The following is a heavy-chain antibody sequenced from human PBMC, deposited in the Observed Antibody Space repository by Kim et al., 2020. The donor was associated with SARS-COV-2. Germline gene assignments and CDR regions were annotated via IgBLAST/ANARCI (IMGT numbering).Heavy chain of an antibody. Sequence: GGSLRLSCAASGFAFSNYGMNWVRQAPGKGLEWVSYISLTSRGTIYYADSVKGRFTISRDNDKNSLYLRLNILRDEHTVVYYFVRDATVTFAYWGQGALVTASA. CDR1: GFAFSNYG. D-gene: IGHD1-1*01. V-gene: IGHV3-48*02. J-gene: IGHJ4*02. CDR2: ISLTSRGTI. CDR3: VRDATVTFAY.